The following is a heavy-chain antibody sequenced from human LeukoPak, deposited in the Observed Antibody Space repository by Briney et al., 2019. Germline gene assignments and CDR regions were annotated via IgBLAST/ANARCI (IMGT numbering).Heavy chain of an antibody. CDR3: AKVLIASGHYYYYMDV. CDR1: GFTFSSYA. CDR2: ISYDGSNK. D-gene: IGHD3-22*01. V-gene: IGHV3-30*07. J-gene: IGHJ6*03. Sequence: GGSLRLSCAASGFTFSSYAMHWVRQAPGKGLEWVAVISYDGSNKYYADSVKGRFTISRDNSKNTLYLQMNSLRAEDTAVYYCAKVLIASGHYYYYMDVWGKGTTVTVSS.